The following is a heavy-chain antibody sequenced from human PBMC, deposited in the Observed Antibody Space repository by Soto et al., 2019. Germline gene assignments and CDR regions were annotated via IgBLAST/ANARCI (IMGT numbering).Heavy chain of an antibody. D-gene: IGHD6-13*01. V-gene: IGHV3-30*03. CDR3: ASPIAAAGNNCFDP. CDR1: GFTFSGSG. J-gene: IGHJ5*02. CDR2: ISYDGIDK. Sequence: PGGSLRLSCAASGFTFSGSGMHWVRQAPGKGLEWLAVISYDGIDKYFADSVKGRFTVSRDNSKNTLYLQMNSLRAEDTAVYYCASPIAAAGNNCFDPWGQGTMVTVSS.